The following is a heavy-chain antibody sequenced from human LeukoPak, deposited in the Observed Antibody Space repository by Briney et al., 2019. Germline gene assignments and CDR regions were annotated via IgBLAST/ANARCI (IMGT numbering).Heavy chain of an antibody. J-gene: IGHJ3*02. D-gene: IGHD2-15*01. Sequence: SQTLSLTCTVSGGSISSYYWSWIRQPAGKGLEWIGSIYQSGSTYYNPSLKSRVTISVDTSKNQFSLKLTSVTAADTAVYYCARELYCSGGSCHSRDAFDIWGQGTMVTVSS. CDR2: IYQSGST. CDR1: GGSISSYY. CDR3: ARELYCSGGSCHSRDAFDI. V-gene: IGHV4-4*07.